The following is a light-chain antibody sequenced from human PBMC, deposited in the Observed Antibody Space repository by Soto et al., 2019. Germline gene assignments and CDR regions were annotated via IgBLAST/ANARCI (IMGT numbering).Light chain of an antibody. CDR1: SSDVGSYNL. J-gene: IGLJ1*01. Sequence: ALTQPASVSGSPGQSITISCTGTSSDVGSYNLVSWYQQHPGKAPKLMIYEGSKRPSGVSNRFSGSKSGNTASLTISGLQAEDEADYYCCSYAGSSTYYVFGTGTKVTV. CDR3: CSYAGSSTYYV. CDR2: EGS. V-gene: IGLV2-23*01.